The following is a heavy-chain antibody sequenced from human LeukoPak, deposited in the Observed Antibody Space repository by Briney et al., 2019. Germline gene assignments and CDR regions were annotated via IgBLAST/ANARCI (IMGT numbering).Heavy chain of an antibody. CDR3: AKDRVGSSSWYPYYFDS. V-gene: IGHV3-23*01. J-gene: IGHJ4*02. D-gene: IGHD6-13*01. Sequence: GGSLRLSCAASGFTFNNYAMSWVRQAPGKGLEWVSAISGSGGSTYYADSVKGWFTISRDNSKNTLYLQMNSLRADDTAVYYCAKDRVGSSSWYPYYFDSWGQGTLVTVSS. CDR2: ISGSGGST. CDR1: GFTFNNYA.